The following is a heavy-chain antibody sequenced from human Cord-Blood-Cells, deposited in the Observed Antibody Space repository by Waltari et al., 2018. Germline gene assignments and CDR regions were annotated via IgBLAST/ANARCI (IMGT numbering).Heavy chain of an antibody. CDR3: TVYSPLSYCSSTSCYYYYYMDV. V-gene: IGHV3-15*01. J-gene: IGHJ6*03. CDR1: GSTFSNAW. CDR2: IKSKTDGGTT. D-gene: IGHD2-2*01. Sequence: EVQLGESGGGLVQPGGSLRLSCAASGSTFSNAWMGWFRQSPGKWLERVGRIKSKTDGGTTDYAAPVKGRFTISRDDSKNTLYLQMNSLKTEDTAVYYCTVYSPLSYCSSTSCYYYYYMDVWGKGTTVTVSS.